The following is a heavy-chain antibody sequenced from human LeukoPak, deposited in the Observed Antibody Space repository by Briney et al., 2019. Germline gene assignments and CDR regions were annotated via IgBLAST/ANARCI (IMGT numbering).Heavy chain of an antibody. Sequence: GGSLRLSCAASGFTFSSYSMNWVRQAPGKGLEWVSSISSSSSYIYYADSVKGRFTVSRDNAKNSLYLQLNSLRAEDTAVYYCASLHDGSWYFDYWGQGTLVTVSS. V-gene: IGHV3-21*01. J-gene: IGHJ4*02. CDR3: ASLHDGSWYFDY. D-gene: IGHD6-13*01. CDR1: GFTFSSYS. CDR2: ISSSSSYI.